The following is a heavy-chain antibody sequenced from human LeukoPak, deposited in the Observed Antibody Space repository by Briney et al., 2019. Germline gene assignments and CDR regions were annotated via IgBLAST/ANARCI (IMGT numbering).Heavy chain of an antibody. CDR3: ARGVVWGSYRHFDY. CDR2: IYYSGST. Sequence: PSETLSLTCTVSGGSISSYYWSWIRQPPGKGLAWIGYIYYSGSTNYNPSLKSRVTISVDTSKNQFSLKLSSVTAADTAVYYCARGVVWGSYRHFDYWGQGTLVTVSS. V-gene: IGHV4-59*01. CDR1: GGSISSYY. J-gene: IGHJ4*02. D-gene: IGHD3-16*02.